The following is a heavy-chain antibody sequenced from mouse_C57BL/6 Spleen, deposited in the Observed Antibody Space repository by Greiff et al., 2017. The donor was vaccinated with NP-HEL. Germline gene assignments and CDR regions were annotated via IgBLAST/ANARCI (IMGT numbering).Heavy chain of an antibody. V-gene: IGHV1-54*01. CDR2: INPGSGGT. CDR3: ARGYGSSLYYAMDY. Sequence: QVQLQQSGAELVRPGTSVKVSCKASGYASTNYLIEWVKQRPGQGLEWIGVINPGSGGTNYNEKFKGKATLTADKSSSTAYMQLSSLTSEDSAVYFCARGYGSSLYYAMDYWGQGTSVTVSS. CDR1: GYASTNYL. D-gene: IGHD1-1*01. J-gene: IGHJ4*01.